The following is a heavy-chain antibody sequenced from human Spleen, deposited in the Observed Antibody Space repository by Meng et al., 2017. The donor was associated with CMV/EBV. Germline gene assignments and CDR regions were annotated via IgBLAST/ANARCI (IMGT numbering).Heavy chain of an antibody. D-gene: IGHD3-3*01. J-gene: IGHJ5*02. V-gene: IGHV3-33*06. CDR1: RFTFSSYS. Sequence: LSCAAYRFTFSSYSMHWVRQAPGKGLEWVALIWYDGSNKYYADSVKGRFTISRDDSKNTLYLQMNSLRAEDTAIYFCAKGLGVEFDPWGQGTLVTVSS. CDR2: IWYDGSNK. CDR3: AKGLGVEFDP.